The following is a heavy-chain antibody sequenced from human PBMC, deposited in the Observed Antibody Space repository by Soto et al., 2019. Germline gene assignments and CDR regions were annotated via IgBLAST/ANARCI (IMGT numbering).Heavy chain of an antibody. CDR2: IYYSGNT. V-gene: IGHV4-59*02. D-gene: IGHD2-21*01. J-gene: IGHJ5*01. Sequence: PPETTSLTSTVAGYSVSNCDYLWLARHPGKGLEWIGYIYYSGNTNYSPSLKSRVAISLDTSTNQFSLKLSSVTAADTAVEVGARIPVNTYMSYWVDPWGQATMVT. CDR3: ARIPVNTYMSYWVDP. CDR1: GYSVSNCD.